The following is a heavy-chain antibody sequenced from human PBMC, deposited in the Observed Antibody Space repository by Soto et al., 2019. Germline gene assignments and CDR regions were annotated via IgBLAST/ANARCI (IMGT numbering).Heavy chain of an antibody. CDR2: ISYDGSNK. J-gene: IGHJ6*02. V-gene: IGHV3-30*18. CDR1: GFTFSSYG. Sequence: GGSLRLSCAASGFTFSSYGMHWVRQAPGKGLEWVAVISYDGSNKYYADSVKGRFTISRDNSKNTLYLQMNSLRAEDTAVYYCAKDNDNWNDDPPTDYYYGMDVWGQGTTVTVS. D-gene: IGHD1-1*01. CDR3: AKDNDNWNDDPPTDYYYGMDV.